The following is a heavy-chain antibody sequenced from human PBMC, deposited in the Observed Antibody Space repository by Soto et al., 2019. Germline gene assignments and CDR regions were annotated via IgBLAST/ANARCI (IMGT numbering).Heavy chain of an antibody. CDR2: ISSSSSYI. J-gene: IGHJ3*02. CDR3: ARDPDSSGADDAFDI. CDR1: GFTFSSYS. D-gene: IGHD3-22*01. Sequence: SGGSLRLSCAASGFTFSSYSMNWVRQAPGKGLEWVSSISSSSSYIYYADSVKGRFTISRDNAKNSLYLQMNSLRAEDTAVYYCARDPDSSGADDAFDIWGQGTMVTVSS. V-gene: IGHV3-21*01.